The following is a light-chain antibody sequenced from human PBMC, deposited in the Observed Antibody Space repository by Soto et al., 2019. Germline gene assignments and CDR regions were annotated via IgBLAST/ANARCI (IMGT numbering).Light chain of an antibody. CDR3: NSYTNSSAVV. Sequence: QSALTQPASVSGSPGQSITSSCAGTRDDIGAYDYVSWYQQHPGNAPKLLVYEVTNRPSGVSDRFSGSKSGNTASLTISGLQAEDEADYYCNSYTNSSAVVFGGGTK. CDR1: RDDIGAYDY. CDR2: EVT. V-gene: IGLV2-14*01. J-gene: IGLJ2*01.